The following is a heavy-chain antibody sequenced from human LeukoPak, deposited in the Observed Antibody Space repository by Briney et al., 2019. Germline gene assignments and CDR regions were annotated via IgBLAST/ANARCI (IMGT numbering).Heavy chain of an antibody. J-gene: IGHJ3*02. CDR3: ARDGVVPAARGAFDI. D-gene: IGHD2-2*01. Sequence: SETLSLTCNVSADSISSSYYYWGWIRQPPGKGLEWIASIYYSGSTNYNPSLKSRVTISVDTSKNQFSLKLSSVTAADTAVYYCARDGVVPAARGAFDIWGQGTMVTVSS. CDR2: IYYSGST. V-gene: IGHV4-39*07. CDR1: ADSISSSYYY.